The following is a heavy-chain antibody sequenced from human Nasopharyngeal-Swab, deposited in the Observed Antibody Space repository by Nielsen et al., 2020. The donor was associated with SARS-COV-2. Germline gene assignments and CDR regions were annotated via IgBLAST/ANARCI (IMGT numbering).Heavy chain of an antibody. CDR2: IYHSGST. CDR3: ARDSDYSSSWYSRDYYFDY. D-gene: IGHD6-13*01. J-gene: IGHJ4*02. Sequence: WIRQPPGKGLEWIGSIYHSGSTYYNPSLKSRVTISVDTSKNQFSLKLSSVTAADTAVYYCARDSDYSSSWYSRDYYFDYWGQGTLVTVSS. V-gene: IGHV4-38-2*02.